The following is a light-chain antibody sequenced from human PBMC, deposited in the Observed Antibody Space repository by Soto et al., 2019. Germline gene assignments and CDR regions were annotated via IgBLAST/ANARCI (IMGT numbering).Light chain of an antibody. CDR3: NSYAGGLVL. V-gene: IGLV2-14*03. CDR1: SSDVGAYNH. Sequence: QSVLTQPASVSGSPGQSITISCTGTSSDVGAYNHVSWYQQHPGKVPKVMIYEVNNRPSGVPPRFSGSKSANTASLTISGLQAADEADYYCNSYAGGLVLFGGGTKLTVL. J-gene: IGLJ2*01. CDR2: EVN.